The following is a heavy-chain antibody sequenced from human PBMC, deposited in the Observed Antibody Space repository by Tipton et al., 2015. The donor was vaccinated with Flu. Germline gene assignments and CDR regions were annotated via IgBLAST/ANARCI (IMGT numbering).Heavy chain of an antibody. J-gene: IGHJ4*02. CDR2: IAFSGSS. Sequence: GLVKPSQTLSLTCTVSGGSMSGRGYYWNWIRQRPGKGLEWIGYIAFSGSSYNNLSLKSRVTISADTSKNEFYLRLNSVTAADTAVYYCARASSSVVVTAIRFDYWGLGTLVTISS. V-gene: IGHV4-31*03. CDR1: GGSMSGRGYY. D-gene: IGHD2-21*02. CDR3: ARASSSVVVTAIRFDY.